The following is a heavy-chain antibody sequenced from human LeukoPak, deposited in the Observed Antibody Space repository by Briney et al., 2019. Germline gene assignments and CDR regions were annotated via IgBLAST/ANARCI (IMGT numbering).Heavy chain of an antibody. CDR1: GGSLSSYY. CDR2: ISDIGSI. Sequence: SETLSLSCAVSGGSLSSYYWSWIRQPPGKGLEWVAYISDIGSIKYNPSPLSRAAISSDTSKNQFSLKLSSVTAADTGVYHCAGRHARNTVDFWGQGSLVTVSS. CDR3: AGRHARNTVDF. D-gene: IGHD2/OR15-2a*01. J-gene: IGHJ4*02. V-gene: IGHV4-59*08.